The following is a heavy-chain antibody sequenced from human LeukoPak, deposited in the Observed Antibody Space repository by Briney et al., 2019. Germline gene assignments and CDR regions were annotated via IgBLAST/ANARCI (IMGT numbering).Heavy chain of an antibody. D-gene: IGHD6-6*01. V-gene: IGHV4-34*01. CDR1: GGSFSGYY. CDR3: ARRILYSSSALYYYYYYMDV. CDR2: INHSGST. J-gene: IGHJ6*03. Sequence: SETLSLTCAVYGGSFSGYYWSWIRQPPGKGMEWIGEINHSGSTNYNPSLKSRVTISVDTSKNQFSLTLSSVTAADTAVYYCARRILYSSSALYYYYYYMDVWGKGTTVTVSS.